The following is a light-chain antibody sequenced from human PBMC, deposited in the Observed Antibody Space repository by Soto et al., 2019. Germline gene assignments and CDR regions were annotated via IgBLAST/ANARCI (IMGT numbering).Light chain of an antibody. CDR2: GTF. V-gene: IGKV3-20*01. CDR3: QQTGSWT. CDR1: ETVSSYK. J-gene: IGKJ1*01. Sequence: EIVLTQSPGTLSVSPGERATLSCRASETVSSYKLAWYQQKPGQPPSLLIYGTFSRATGIPDRFSGSGSGTNFTLSSLRLEHEEASIYYQQQTGSWTFGQGTKVEI.